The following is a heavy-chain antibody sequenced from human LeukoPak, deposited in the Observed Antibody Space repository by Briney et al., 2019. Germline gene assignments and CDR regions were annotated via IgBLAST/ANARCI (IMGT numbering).Heavy chain of an antibody. J-gene: IGHJ4*02. CDR1: GCTFSSYE. CDR3: ARSGQRRCSGGTCYPYYFDY. V-gene: IGHV3-48*03. Sequence: GGSLRLSCAASGCTFSSYEMNWVRQAPGKGLEWVSYISSSGSTIYYADSVKGRFTISRDNAKNSLHLQMNSLRAEDTAVYYCARSGQRRCSGGTCYPYYFDYWGQGTLVTVSS. D-gene: IGHD2-15*01. CDR2: ISSSGSTI.